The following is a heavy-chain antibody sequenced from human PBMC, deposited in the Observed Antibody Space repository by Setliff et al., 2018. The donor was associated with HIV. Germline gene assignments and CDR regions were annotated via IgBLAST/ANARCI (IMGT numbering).Heavy chain of an antibody. D-gene: IGHD1-1*01. Sequence: ASVKVSCKASGYSFTGYYVNWVRQAPGQGLEWMGRINPKSGATNLAQKFQGRVTLTRDTSVTTVYMELTSLRSDDTAVYFCARRASTAEVFDYWGQGTLVTVSS. CDR1: GYSFTGYY. CDR3: ARRASTAEVFDY. CDR2: INPKSGAT. V-gene: IGHV1-2*06. J-gene: IGHJ4*02.